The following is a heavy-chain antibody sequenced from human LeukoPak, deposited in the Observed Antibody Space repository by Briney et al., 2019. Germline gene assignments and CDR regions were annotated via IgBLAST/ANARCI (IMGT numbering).Heavy chain of an antibody. CDR2: ISSSSSTI. CDR1: GFTFSSYS. CDR3: ARTGGVLRFLEWYL. Sequence: GGSLRLSCAASGFTFSSYSMNWVRQAPEKGLEWVSYISSSSSTIYYADSVKGRFTISRDNAKNSLYLQMNSLRAEDTAVYYCARTGGVLRFLEWYLWGQGTLVTVSS. D-gene: IGHD3-3*01. V-gene: IGHV3-48*01. J-gene: IGHJ5*02.